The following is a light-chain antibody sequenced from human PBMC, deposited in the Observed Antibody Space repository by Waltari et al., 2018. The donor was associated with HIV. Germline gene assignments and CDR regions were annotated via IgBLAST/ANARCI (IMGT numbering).Light chain of an antibody. J-gene: IGLJ1*01. CDR2: DNS. CDR1: PSTIGNNY. CDR3: GTWDSSLSAVV. Sequence: QSVLTPPPSLSAAPGQKVTISFSGSPSTIGNNYVSWYQRLPGTAPTLLIYDNSERPSGIPDRFSGSKSGTSATLGITGLQTGDEADYYCGTWDSSLSAVVFGTGTKVTVL. V-gene: IGLV1-51*01.